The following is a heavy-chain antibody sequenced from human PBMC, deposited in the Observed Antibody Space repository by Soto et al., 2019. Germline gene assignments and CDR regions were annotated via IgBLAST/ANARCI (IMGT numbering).Heavy chain of an antibody. Sequence: ASVKVSCKASGYTFTYYPIHWVRQAPGQRLEWMGWVNIGNGNTASSQKFQDRVTITRETSASTAYMELTSLRTEDTAVYYCAREPLCGGRCYDNYFDPWGQGTLVTVSS. CDR2: VNIGNGNT. CDR1: GYTFTYYP. J-gene: IGHJ5*02. V-gene: IGHV1-3*04. CDR3: AREPLCGGRCYDNYFDP. D-gene: IGHD2-15*01.